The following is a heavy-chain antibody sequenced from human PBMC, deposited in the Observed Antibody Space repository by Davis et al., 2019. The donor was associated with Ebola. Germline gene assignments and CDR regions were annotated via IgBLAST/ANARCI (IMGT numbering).Heavy chain of an antibody. D-gene: IGHD1-26*01. Sequence: ASVKVSCKASGYTFTSYYMHWVRQAPGQGLEWMGIINPSGGSTSYAQKFQGRVTITADKSTSTAYMELSSLRSEDTAVYYCARSSPERWYFDLWGRGTLVTVSS. CDR3: ARSSPERWYFDL. CDR2: INPSGGST. CDR1: GYTFTSYY. V-gene: IGHV1-46*01. J-gene: IGHJ2*01.